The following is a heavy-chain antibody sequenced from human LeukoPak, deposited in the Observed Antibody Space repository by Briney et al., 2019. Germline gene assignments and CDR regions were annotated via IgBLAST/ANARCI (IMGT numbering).Heavy chain of an antibody. CDR3: ARKVEDDWGGGGCCCGYFDY. D-gene: IGHD2-21*01. Sequence: SETLSLTCAVYGGSFSGYYWSWIRQPPGKGLEWIGEINHSGSTNYNPSLKSRVTISVDTSKNQFSLKLSSVTAADTAVYYCARKVEDDWGGGGCCCGYFDYWGQGTLVTVSS. J-gene: IGHJ4*02. CDR2: INHSGST. V-gene: IGHV4-34*01. CDR1: GGSFSGYY.